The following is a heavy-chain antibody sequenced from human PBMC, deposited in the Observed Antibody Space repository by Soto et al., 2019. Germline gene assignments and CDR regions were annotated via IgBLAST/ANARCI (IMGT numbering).Heavy chain of an antibody. D-gene: IGHD6-19*01. V-gene: IGHV3-48*02. CDR3: ARSVEGHLDY. CDR2: ITSDTKTI. Sequence: EVQLVESGGDLVHRGGSLRLSCVASGFTFSVYSMNWVRQAPGKGLEWFSYITSDTKTIKYADSVKGRFTISRDNAKNSVYMQMNSLRDEDTAVYYCARSVEGHLDYWGQGTVVTVSS. J-gene: IGHJ4*02. CDR1: GFTFSVYS.